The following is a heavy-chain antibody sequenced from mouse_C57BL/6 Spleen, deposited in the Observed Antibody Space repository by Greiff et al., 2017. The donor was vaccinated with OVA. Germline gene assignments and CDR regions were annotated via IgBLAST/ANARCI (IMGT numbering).Heavy chain of an antibody. CDR2: IYPGSGST. D-gene: IGHD2-3*01. V-gene: IGHV1-55*01. J-gene: IGHJ2*01. CDR3: ARAGIYDGPFDY. CDR1: GYTFTSYW. Sequence: QVQLQQPGAELVKPGASVKMSCKASGYTFTSYWITWVKQRPGQGLEWIGDIYPGSGSTNYNEKFKSKATLTVDTSSSTAYMQLSSLTSEDSAVYYCARAGIYDGPFDYWGQGTTLTVSS.